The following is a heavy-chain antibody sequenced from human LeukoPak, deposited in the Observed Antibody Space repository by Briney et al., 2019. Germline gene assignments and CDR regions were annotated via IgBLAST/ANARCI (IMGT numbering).Heavy chain of an antibody. V-gene: IGHV1-2*02. Sequence: GASVKVSCKASGYTFTGYYMHWVRQAPGQGLEWMGWINPNSGGTNNAQKFQGRVTMTRDTSISTAYMELSRLRSDDTAVYYCARPSFVTATTNWFDPWGQGTLVTVSS. J-gene: IGHJ5*02. D-gene: IGHD2-21*02. CDR3: ARPSFVTATTNWFDP. CDR1: GYTFTGYY. CDR2: INPNSGGT.